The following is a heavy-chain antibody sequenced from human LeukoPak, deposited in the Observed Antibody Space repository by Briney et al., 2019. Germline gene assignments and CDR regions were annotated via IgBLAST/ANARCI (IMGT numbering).Heavy chain of an antibody. CDR1: GGSISSNNW. CDR2: IYHSGSP. D-gene: IGHD1-1*01. Sequence: SETLSLTCAVSGGSISSNNWWGWVRQPPEKGLEWIGEIYHSGSPNYNPSLKSRVTISVDKSRNHFSLNLSSVTAADTAVYYCARVNINNWHSCDYWGQGTLVTVSS. J-gene: IGHJ4*02. CDR3: ARVNINNWHSCDY. V-gene: IGHV4-4*02.